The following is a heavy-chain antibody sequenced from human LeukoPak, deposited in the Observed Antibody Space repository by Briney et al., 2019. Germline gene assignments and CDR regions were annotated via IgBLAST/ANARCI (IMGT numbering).Heavy chain of an antibody. CDR2: IKTDGSEK. V-gene: IGHV3-7*05. CDR3: ARRVGAIDF. Sequence: PGGSLRLSCAASGCTFSNYWMSWVRQTPGKGLEWVANIKTDGSEKYYVDSVEGRFTISRDNAKNALFLRMNSLRAEDTAVYYCARRVGAIDFWGQGTLVTVSS. D-gene: IGHD1-26*01. CDR1: GCTFSNYW. J-gene: IGHJ4*02.